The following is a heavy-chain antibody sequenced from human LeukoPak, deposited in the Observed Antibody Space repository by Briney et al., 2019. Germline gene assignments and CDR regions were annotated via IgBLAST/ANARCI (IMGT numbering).Heavy chain of an antibody. CDR3: ARGLTLSGVWGDTRPMDV. D-gene: IGHD3-10*01. CDR2: ISSSSSNI. J-gene: IGHJ6*03. V-gene: IGHV3-21*01. CDR1: GFIFGDHH. Sequence: PGGSLRLSCAASGFIFGDHHMHWVRQAPGKGLEWVSSISSSSSNIYYSDSVKGRFSISRDNAKTSLYLQINSLRVDDTAVYYCARGLTLSGVWGDTRPMDVWGKGTTVTVSS.